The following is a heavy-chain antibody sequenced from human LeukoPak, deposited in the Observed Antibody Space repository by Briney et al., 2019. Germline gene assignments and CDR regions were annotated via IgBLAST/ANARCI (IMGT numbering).Heavy chain of an antibody. CDR2: IKQDGSEK. Sequence: PGGSLRLSCAATGFTFSNVWMSWVRQAPGKGLEWVANIKQDGSEKNYVDSVKGRFTISRDNAKNSLFLQMNSLRAEDTAVYYCARDLAYSSSSPMDYWGQGTLVTVSS. CDR3: ARDLAYSSSSPMDY. CDR1: GFTFSNVW. V-gene: IGHV3-7*03. D-gene: IGHD6-6*01. J-gene: IGHJ4*02.